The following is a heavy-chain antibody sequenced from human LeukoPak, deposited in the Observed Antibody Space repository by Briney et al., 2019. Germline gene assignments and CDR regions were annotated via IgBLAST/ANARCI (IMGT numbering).Heavy chain of an antibody. J-gene: IGHJ4*02. D-gene: IGHD1-26*01. CDR3: AKVGAVGATRYFDY. V-gene: IGHV3-23*01. CDR2: ISSSGGGT. CDR1: GFTLRSYA. Sequence: PGGSLRLSCAAPGFTLRSYAMSWVRQAPGKGLEWVSDISSSGGGTYYADSVRGRFTISRDNSRNTLFLRMNNLRAEDTAVYHCAKVGAVGATRYFDYWGQGTLVTVSS.